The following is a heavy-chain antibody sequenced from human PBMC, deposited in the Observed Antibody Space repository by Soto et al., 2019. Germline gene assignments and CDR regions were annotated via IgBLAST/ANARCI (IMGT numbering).Heavy chain of an antibody. Sequence: SETLSLTCTVSGGSISSSSYYWGWIRQPPGKGLEWIGSIYYGGSTYYNPSLKSRVTISVDTSKNQFSLKLSSVTAADTAVYYCARDKGGSYTADWFDPWGQGTLVTV. V-gene: IGHV4-39*01. D-gene: IGHD1-26*01. CDR1: GGSISSSSYY. CDR2: IYYGGST. J-gene: IGHJ5*02. CDR3: ARDKGGSYTADWFDP.